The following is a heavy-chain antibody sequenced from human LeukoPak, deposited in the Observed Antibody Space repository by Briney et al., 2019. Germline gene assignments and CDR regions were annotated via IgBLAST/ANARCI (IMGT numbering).Heavy chain of an antibody. CDR1: GFTFSSYS. J-gene: IGHJ5*02. Sequence: GGSLRLSCAASGFTFSSYSMTWVRQAPGKGLEWVSSIDSSSSYIFYADSVKGRFTISRDNAKNTLFLQLNSLRAEDTAVYYCARDRISAGNWFDPWGQGTLVTVSS. D-gene: IGHD6-13*01. CDR3: ARDRISAGNWFDP. V-gene: IGHV3-21*01. CDR2: IDSSSSYI.